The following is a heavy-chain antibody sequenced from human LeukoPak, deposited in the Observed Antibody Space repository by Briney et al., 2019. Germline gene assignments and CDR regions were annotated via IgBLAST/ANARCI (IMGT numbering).Heavy chain of an antibody. CDR3: VTESFHY. V-gene: IGHV3-33*01. Sequence: GRSLRLSCAASGFTFSSYGMHWVRQAPGKGLEWVAVIWYDGSNKYYADSVKGRFTISRDNSKNTVYLQMNSLRDDDTALYYCVTESFHYWGQGILVAVSS. CDR1: GFTFSSYG. CDR2: IWYDGSNK. J-gene: IGHJ4*02. D-gene: IGHD3-10*01.